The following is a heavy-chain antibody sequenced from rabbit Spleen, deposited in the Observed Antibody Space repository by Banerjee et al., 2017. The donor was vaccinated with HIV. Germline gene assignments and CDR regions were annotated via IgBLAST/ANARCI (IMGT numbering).Heavy chain of an antibody. D-gene: IGHD8-1*01. J-gene: IGHJ6*01. CDR3: ARDTGSSFSSYGMDL. CDR2: IDSGSSGFT. V-gene: IGHV1S40*01. CDR1: GVSFSGNSY. Sequence: QSLEESGGDLVKPGASLTLTCIASGVSFSGNSYMCWVRQAPGKGLEWIACIDSGSSGFTYFASWANGRFTCSKSSSTTVTLQMTSLTVADTATYFCARDTGSSFSSYGMDLWGPGTLVTVS.